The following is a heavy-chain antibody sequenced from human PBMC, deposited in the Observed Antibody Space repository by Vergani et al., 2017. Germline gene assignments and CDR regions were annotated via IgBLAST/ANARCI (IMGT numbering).Heavy chain of an antibody. CDR3: AREPHPDYYGSGTYGMDV. J-gene: IGHJ6*02. V-gene: IGHV1-69*12. CDR2: IIPIFGTA. Sequence: QVQLVQSGAEVKKPGSSVKVSCKASGGTFSSYAISWVRQAPGHGLEWMGGIIPIFGTANYAQKFQGRVTITADESTSTAYMELSSLRSEDTAVYYCAREPHPDYYGSGTYGMDVWGQGTTVTVSS. CDR1: GGTFSSYA. D-gene: IGHD3-10*01.